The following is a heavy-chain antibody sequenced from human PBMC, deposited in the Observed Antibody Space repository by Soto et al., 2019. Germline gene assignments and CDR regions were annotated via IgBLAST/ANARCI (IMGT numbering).Heavy chain of an antibody. D-gene: IGHD3-22*01. CDR1: GFTFSSYA. J-gene: IGHJ3*02. CDR2: ISGSGGST. V-gene: IGHV3-23*01. Sequence: EVQLLESGGGLVQPGGSLRLSCAASGFTFSSYAMSWVRQAPGKGLEWVSAISGSGGSTYYADSVKGRFTISRDNSKNTLYLKMNSLRAEDTAVYYCASITMIVVVITNDAFDIWGQGTMVTVSS. CDR3: ASITMIVVVITNDAFDI.